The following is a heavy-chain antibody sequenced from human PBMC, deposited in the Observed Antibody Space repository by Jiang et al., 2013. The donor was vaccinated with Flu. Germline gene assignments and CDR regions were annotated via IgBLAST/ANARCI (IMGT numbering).Heavy chain of an antibody. CDR3: AKDLSRSIVVVLDV. J-gene: IGHJ6*02. Sequence: GRSLRLSCAASGFTFSSYGMHWVRQAPGKGLEWVAVISYDGSNKYYADSVKGRFTISRDNSKNTLYLQMNSLRAEDTAVYYCAKDLSRSIVVVLDVWGQGP. D-gene: IGHD2-2*01. CDR1: GFTFSSYG. V-gene: IGHV3-30*18. CDR2: ISYDGSNK.